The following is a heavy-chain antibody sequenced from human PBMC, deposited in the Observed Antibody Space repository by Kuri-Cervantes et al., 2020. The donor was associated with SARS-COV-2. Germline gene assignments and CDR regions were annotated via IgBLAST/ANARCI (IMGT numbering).Heavy chain of an antibody. CDR3: ARLRPKLGYSSRTSCYSPMGYFDY. CDR1: GCSISSSRYY. CDR2: IYYSGST. D-gene: IGHD2-2*01. J-gene: IGHJ4*02. V-gene: IGHV4-39*01. Sequence: SETLSPTCPVSGCSISSSRYYWGWIRPPPGKGLEWIGGIYYSGSTYYNPSLKRRVPISIDTSKNQFSLKLSSVTAADTAVYYCARLRPKLGYSSRTSCYSPMGYFDYWGQGTLVTVSS.